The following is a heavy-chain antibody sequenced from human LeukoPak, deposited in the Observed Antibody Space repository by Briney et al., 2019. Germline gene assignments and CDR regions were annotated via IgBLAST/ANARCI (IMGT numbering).Heavy chain of an antibody. CDR2: INHSGST. CDR1: GGSFSGYY. D-gene: IGHD6-13*01. CDR3: AREGDSSWLYFDH. V-gene: IGHV4-34*01. J-gene: IGHJ4*02. Sequence: SETLSLTCAVYGGSFSGYYWSWIRQPPGKGLEWIGEINHSGSTNYNPSLKSRVTISVDTSKNQFSLKLSSVTAADTAVYYCAREGDSSWLYFDHWGQGTLFTVSS.